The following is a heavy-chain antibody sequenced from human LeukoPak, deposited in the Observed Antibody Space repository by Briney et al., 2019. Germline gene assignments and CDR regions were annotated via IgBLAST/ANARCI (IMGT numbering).Heavy chain of an antibody. CDR2: IYTSGGT. J-gene: IGHJ4*02. CDR3: AGGNYYYDSSGYYDYFDY. V-gene: IGHV4-61*02. Sequence: SETLSLTCTVSGGSISSGSYYWSWIRQPAGKGLEWIGRIYTSGGTNYNPSLKSRVTISVDTSKNQFSLKLSSVTAADTAVYYCAGGNYYYDSSGYYDYFDYWGQGTLVTVSS. CDR1: GGSISSGSYY. D-gene: IGHD3-22*01.